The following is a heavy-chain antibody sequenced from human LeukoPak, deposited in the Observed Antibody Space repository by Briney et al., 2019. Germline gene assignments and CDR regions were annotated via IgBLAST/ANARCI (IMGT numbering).Heavy chain of an antibody. V-gene: IGHV3-74*01. CDR3: ARGWYYGMDV. D-gene: IGHD5-24*01. J-gene: IGHJ6*02. CDR1: GFTFSSYW. Sequence: GSLRLSCAASGFTFSSYWMHWVRQAPGKGLVWVSRINSDGSSTSYADSVKGRFTISRDNAEKTLYPQMNSLRAEDTAVYYCARGWYYGMDVWGQGTTITVSS. CDR2: INSDGSST.